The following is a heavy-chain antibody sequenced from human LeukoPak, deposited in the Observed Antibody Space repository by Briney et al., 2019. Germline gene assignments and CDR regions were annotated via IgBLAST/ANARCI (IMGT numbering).Heavy chain of an antibody. D-gene: IGHD6-19*01. V-gene: IGHV4-39*01. Sequence: PSETLSVACTVSGGSISSSSYYWGWIRQPPGKGLEWIGSIYYSGSTYYNPSLKSRVTISVDTSKNQFSLKLSSVTAADTAVYYCARHIAVAGSLDYWGQGTLVTVSS. J-gene: IGHJ4*02. CDR2: IYYSGST. CDR1: GGSISSSSYY. CDR3: ARHIAVAGSLDY.